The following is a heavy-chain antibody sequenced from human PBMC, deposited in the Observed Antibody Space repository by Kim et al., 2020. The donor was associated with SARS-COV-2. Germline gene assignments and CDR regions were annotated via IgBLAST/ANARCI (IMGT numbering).Heavy chain of an antibody. Sequence: GTANYAQKFQGSVTVTADESASTAYLELSSLRSEDTAVYYGARDQDGLVDYWGQGTLVTVSA. CDR2: GTA. V-gene: IGHV1-69*01. J-gene: IGHJ4*02. CDR3: ARDQDGLVDY. D-gene: IGHD2-15*01.